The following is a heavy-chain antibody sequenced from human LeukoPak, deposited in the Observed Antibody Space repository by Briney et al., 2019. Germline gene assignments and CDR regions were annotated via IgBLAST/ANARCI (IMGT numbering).Heavy chain of an antibody. CDR3: ARDRGGSYYFLDY. CDR2: IIPILGIA. Sequence: SSVKVSCKPSVGTLSSYTISWVRQAPGQGLEWMGRIIPILGIANYAQKFQGSVTLTADKSTSTAYISQSSLRSEDTAVYYCARDRGGSYYFLDYWGQGTLVTVSS. J-gene: IGHJ4*02. CDR1: VGTLSSYT. D-gene: IGHD1-26*01. V-gene: IGHV1-69*04.